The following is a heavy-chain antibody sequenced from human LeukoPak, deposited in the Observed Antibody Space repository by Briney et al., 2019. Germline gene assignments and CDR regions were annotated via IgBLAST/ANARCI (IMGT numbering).Heavy chain of an antibody. Sequence: SETLSLTCTVPGGSISSSSYYWGWIRQPPGKALEWIGSIYYSGSTYYNPSLKSRVTISVDTSKNQFSLKLISVTAADTAVYYCARDPGSGELAFDYWGQGTLVTVSS. D-gene: IGHD3-10*01. V-gene: IGHV4-39*07. CDR3: ARDPGSGELAFDY. CDR1: GGSISSSSYY. CDR2: IYYSGST. J-gene: IGHJ4*02.